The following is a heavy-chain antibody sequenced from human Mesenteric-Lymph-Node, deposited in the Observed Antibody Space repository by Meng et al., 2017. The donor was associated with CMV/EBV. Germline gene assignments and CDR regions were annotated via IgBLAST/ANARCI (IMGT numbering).Heavy chain of an antibody. Sequence: GYKRHRGGQAPGQGLEWMGRINPNSGGTNYAQKCQGRVTMTRDTSISTAYMELSRLRSDDTAVYYCARGSFDSGYDLLPPYFDYWGQGTLVTVSS. D-gene: IGHD5-12*01. CDR3: ARGSFDSGYDLLPPYFDY. V-gene: IGHV1-2*06. CDR2: INPNSGGT. CDR1: GYK. J-gene: IGHJ4*02.